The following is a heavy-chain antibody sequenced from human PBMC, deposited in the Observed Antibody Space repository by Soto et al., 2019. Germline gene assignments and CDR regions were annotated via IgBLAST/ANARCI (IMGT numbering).Heavy chain of an antibody. D-gene: IGHD4-17*01. V-gene: IGHV4-34*02. J-gene: IGHJ4*02. CDR2: INLSGAT. Sequence: QVQLQQWGAGLLKPSETLSLTCGVYGGSFSGYYWSWIRQPPGKGLEWIGEINLSGATNHNPVLKSRVNMSVDTSKNQFSLKLSSVTAADPAMYYWARGRRSTGVGYWGQGTLVTVSS. CDR1: GGSFSGYY. CDR3: ARGRRSTGVGY.